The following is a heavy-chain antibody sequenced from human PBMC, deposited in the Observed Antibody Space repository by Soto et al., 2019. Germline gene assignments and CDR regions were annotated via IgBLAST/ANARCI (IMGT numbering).Heavy chain of an antibody. CDR3: THGQYQLPNYYGMDV. J-gene: IGHJ6*02. CDR1: GFTFGDYA. Sequence: GGSLRLSCTASGFTFGDYAMSWVRQAPGKGLEWVGFIRSKAYGGTTEYAASVKGRFTISRDDSKSIAYLQMNSLKTEDTAVYYCTHGQYQLPNYYGMDVWGQGTTVTVSS. V-gene: IGHV3-49*04. CDR2: IRSKAYGGTT. D-gene: IGHD2-2*01.